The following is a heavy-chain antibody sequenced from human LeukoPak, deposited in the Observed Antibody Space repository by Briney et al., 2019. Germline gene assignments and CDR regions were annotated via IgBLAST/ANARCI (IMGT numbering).Heavy chain of an antibody. V-gene: IGHV3-74*01. Sequence: GGSLRLCCTASAFSFGEHWMLWVRQTPRNVLFCIARIDRDGTPRIYADSVMGRFTISRDNASHALYLQMNDLKDEDTAVYYCVASRWSGALDFWGQGSLVTVSS. CDR3: VASRWSGALDF. CDR2: IDRDGTPR. CDR1: AFSFGEHW. J-gene: IGHJ4*02. D-gene: IGHD3-3*01.